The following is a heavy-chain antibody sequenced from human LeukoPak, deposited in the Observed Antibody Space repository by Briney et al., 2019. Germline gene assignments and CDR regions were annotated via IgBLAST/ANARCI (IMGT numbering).Heavy chain of an antibody. CDR2: INWNGGST. D-gene: IGHD2-15*01. Sequence: GGSLRLSCAASGFTFDDYGMTWVRQAPGRGLEWVSGINWNGGSTGYADSVKGRFTISRDNAKNSLYLQMNSLRAEDTAFYYRARSGGYSLARDWFDPWGQRTLVTVSS. CDR1: GFTFDDYG. CDR3: ARSGGYSLARDWFDP. V-gene: IGHV3-20*04. J-gene: IGHJ5*02.